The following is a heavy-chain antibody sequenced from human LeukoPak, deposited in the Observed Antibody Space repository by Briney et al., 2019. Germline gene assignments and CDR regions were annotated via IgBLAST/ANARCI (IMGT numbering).Heavy chain of an antibody. CDR1: GYTFTSYY. CDR3: ARSPGRVDYYGSGSHQNLDY. Sequence: ASVKVSCKASGYTFTSYYMHWVRQAPGQGLEWMGIINPSGGSTSYAQKFQGRVTMTRDTSISTAYMELSRLRSDDTAVYYCARSPGRVDYYGSGSHQNLDYWGQGTLVTVSS. J-gene: IGHJ4*02. CDR2: INPSGGST. D-gene: IGHD3-10*01. V-gene: IGHV1-46*01.